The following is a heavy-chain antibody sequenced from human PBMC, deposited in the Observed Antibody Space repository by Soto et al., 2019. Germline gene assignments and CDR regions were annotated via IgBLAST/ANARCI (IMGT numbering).Heavy chain of an antibody. Sequence: PGGSLRLSCAASGFTFRDYAMSWVRQAPGKGLEWVSAISGSGGSTYYADSVKGRFTISRDNSKNTLYLQMNSLRAEDTAVYYCAKAGGLNYYDSSGYYCFDYWGQGTLVTVSS. D-gene: IGHD3-22*01. CDR2: ISGSGGST. V-gene: IGHV3-23*01. CDR1: GFTFRDYA. J-gene: IGHJ4*02. CDR3: AKAGGLNYYDSSGYYCFDY.